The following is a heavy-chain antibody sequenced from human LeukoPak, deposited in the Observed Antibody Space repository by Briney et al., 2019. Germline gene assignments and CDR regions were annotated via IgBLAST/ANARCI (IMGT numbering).Heavy chain of an antibody. CDR1: GFTFTSYA. Sequence: GGSLRLSCAASGFTFTSYAMSWVRQAPGKGLEGVSAISGSGGSTYYADSVKGRFTISRDNSKNTLYLQMNSLRAEDTAVYYCAKADYDILTGYLFDYWGQGTLVTVSS. D-gene: IGHD3-9*01. J-gene: IGHJ4*02. CDR3: AKADYDILTGYLFDY. CDR2: ISGSGGST. V-gene: IGHV3-23*01.